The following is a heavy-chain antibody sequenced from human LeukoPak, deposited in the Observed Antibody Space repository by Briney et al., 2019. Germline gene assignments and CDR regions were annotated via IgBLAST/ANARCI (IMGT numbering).Heavy chain of an antibody. CDR3: ARDTHYDFWSGYYRTFDY. Sequence: ASVKVSCKASGGTFSSYAISWVRQAPGQGLEWMGWINPNSGGTNYAQKFQGRVTMTRDTSISTAYMELSRLRSDDTAVYYCARDTHYDFWSGYYRTFDYWGQGTLVTVSS. CDR1: GGTFSSYA. J-gene: IGHJ4*02. V-gene: IGHV1-2*02. D-gene: IGHD3-3*01. CDR2: INPNSGGT.